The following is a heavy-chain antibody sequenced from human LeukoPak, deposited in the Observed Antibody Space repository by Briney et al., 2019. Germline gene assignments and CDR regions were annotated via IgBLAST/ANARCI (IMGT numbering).Heavy chain of an antibody. Sequence: GASVKVSCKASGGTFSSYAISWVRQAPGQGLEWMGGIIPIFGTANYAQKFQGRVTITADVSTSTAYMELSSLRSEDTAVYYCARDPVGRWYFDYWGQGTLVTVSS. V-gene: IGHV1-69*01. J-gene: IGHJ4*02. D-gene: IGHD2-15*01. CDR3: ARDPVGRWYFDY. CDR1: GGTFSSYA. CDR2: IIPIFGTA.